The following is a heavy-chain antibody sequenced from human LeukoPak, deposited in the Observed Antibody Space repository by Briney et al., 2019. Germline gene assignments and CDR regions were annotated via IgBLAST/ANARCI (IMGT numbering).Heavy chain of an antibody. CDR3: ARRFGVVIMSYYYYYMDV. CDR1: GFSFSSYG. D-gene: IGHD3-3*01. CDR2: IRYDGSNK. J-gene: IGHJ6*03. Sequence: GGSLRLSCAASGFSFSSYGMHWVRQAPGKGLEWVAFIRYDGSNKYYADSVKGRFTISRDNSKNTLYLQMNSLRAEDTAVYYCARRFGVVIMSYYYYYMDVWGKGTTVTVSS. V-gene: IGHV3-30*02.